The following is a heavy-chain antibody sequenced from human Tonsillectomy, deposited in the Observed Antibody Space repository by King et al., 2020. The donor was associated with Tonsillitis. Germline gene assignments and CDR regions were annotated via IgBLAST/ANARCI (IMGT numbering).Heavy chain of an antibody. CDR1: GYKFSNYW. J-gene: IGHJ5*02. CDR3: ARHRSVGSSWYWGFDP. D-gene: IGHD6-13*01. CDR2: IHPGDSDT. V-gene: IGHV5-51*01. Sequence: VQLVESGAEVKKPGESLKISCKGSGYKFSNYWIGWVRQMPGKGLEWMGIIHPGDSDTTYSPSFQGQVTMSVDKSTSTAYLQWSSLKASDTAIYYCARHRSVGSSWYWGFDPWVQGTLVTVSS.